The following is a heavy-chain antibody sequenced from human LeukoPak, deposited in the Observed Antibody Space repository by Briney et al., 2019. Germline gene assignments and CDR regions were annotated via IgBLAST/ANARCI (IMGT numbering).Heavy chain of an antibody. CDR2: INPSGGGT. V-gene: IGHV1-46*01. CDR3: ARDLMGASHFDY. CDR1: GYTFISYY. J-gene: IGHJ4*02. D-gene: IGHD4/OR15-4a*01. Sequence: ASVKVSCKTSGYTFISYYIYWVRQAPGQGLECVGIINPSGGGTNYGQKFQGRVTMTSDMSTSTVYMELSSLRSEDTAVYYCARDLMGASHFDYWGQGTLVTVSS.